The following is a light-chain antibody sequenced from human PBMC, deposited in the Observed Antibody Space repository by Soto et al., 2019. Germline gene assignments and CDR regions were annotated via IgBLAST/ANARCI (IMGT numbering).Light chain of an antibody. J-gene: IGKJ1*01. CDR1: QSVSSSY. Sequence: EIVLTQSPGTLSLSPGERATLSCRASQSVSSSYFAWYQQRFGQAPRLLIYGASSRATGIPGRFSGSGSGTDFTLTISRLEPEDFAVYYCQQYGSSSWTFGQGTKV. CDR2: GAS. CDR3: QQYGSSSWT. V-gene: IGKV3-20*01.